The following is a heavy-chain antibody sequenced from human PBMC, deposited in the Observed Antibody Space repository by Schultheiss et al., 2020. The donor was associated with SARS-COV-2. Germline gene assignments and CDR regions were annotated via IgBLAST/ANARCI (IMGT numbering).Heavy chain of an antibody. Sequence: ASVKVSCKASGYTFTSYYMHWVRQAPGQGLEWMGWMNPNSGNTGYAQKFQGRVTITADESTSTAYMELSSLRSEDTAVYYCARGGMRDYDFWSGYSHSDYWGQGTLVTVSS. CDR2: MNPNSGNT. J-gene: IGHJ4*02. V-gene: IGHV1-8*03. D-gene: IGHD3-3*01. CDR1: GYTFTSYY. CDR3: ARGGMRDYDFWSGYSHSDY.